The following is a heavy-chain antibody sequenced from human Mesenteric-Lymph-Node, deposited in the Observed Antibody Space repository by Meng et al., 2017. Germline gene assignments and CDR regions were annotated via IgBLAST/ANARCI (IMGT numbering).Heavy chain of an antibody. Sequence: ASVKVACQASGYTFTTYYMNWVRQAPGQGLEWMGRINPNSGGTNYAQKFQGRVTMTRDTSISTAYMELSRLRSDDTAVYYCASALLWFGELSPTTDYWGQGTLVTVSS. V-gene: IGHV1-2*06. D-gene: IGHD3-10*01. CDR3: ASALLWFGELSPTTDY. CDR2: INPNSGGT. J-gene: IGHJ4*02. CDR1: GYTFTTYY.